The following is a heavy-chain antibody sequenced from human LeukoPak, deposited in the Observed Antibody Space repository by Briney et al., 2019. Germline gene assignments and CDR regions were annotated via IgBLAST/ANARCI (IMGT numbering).Heavy chain of an antibody. D-gene: IGHD1-26*01. CDR1: GFTFDDYA. V-gene: IGHV3-43*02. CDR2: ISGDGGST. CDR3: AKDIWGGGATSFYYYYGMDV. Sequence: GGSLRLSCAASGFTFDDYAMHWVRQAPGKGLEWVSLISGDGGSTYYADSVKGRFTISRDNGKNSLYLQMNSLRTEDTALYYCAKDIWGGGATSFYYYYGMDVWGQGTTVTVSS. J-gene: IGHJ6*02.